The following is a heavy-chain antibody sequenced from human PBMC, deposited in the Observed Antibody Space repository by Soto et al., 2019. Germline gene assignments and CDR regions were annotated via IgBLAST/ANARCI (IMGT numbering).Heavy chain of an antibody. Sequence: QLQLQESGSGLVKPSQTLSLTCAVSGGSISSGGYSWSWIQQPPGKGLEWIGYISHSGSTYYNPSLESRVTISVDRSKNQFSLKLSSVTAADTAVYYCARGGLLPDYWGQGTLVTVSS. J-gene: IGHJ4*02. V-gene: IGHV4-30-2*01. CDR2: ISHSGST. D-gene: IGHD6-19*01. CDR3: ARGGLLPDY. CDR1: GGSISSGGYS.